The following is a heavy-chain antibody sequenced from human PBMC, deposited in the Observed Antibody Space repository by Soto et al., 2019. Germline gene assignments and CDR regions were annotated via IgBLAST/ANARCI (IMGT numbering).Heavy chain of an antibody. CDR3: ARDPAPRMGYSPTGHFDY. Sequence: QVQLQESGPGLVKPSQTLSLTCTVSGDSISSGDSYWRWIRQHTGMALQWVGYIYSTGSTYYNPSLKSRVSISADTSENQFSLKLTSVTAADTAVYYCARDPAPRMGYSPTGHFDYWGQGTLVTVSS. CDR2: IYSTGST. CDR1: GDSISSGDSY. J-gene: IGHJ4*02. V-gene: IGHV4-31*03. D-gene: IGHD4-17*01.